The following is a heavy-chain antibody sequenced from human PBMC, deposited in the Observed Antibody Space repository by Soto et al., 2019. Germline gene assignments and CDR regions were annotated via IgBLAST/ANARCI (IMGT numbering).Heavy chain of an antibody. Sequence: SETLSLTCAVSGYSISSGYYWGWIRQPPGKGLEWIGSIYHSGSTYYNPSLKSRVTISVDTSKNQFSLKLSSVTAADTAVYYCARVGIAAAGHFDYWGQGTLVTVSS. CDR3: ARVGIAAAGHFDY. CDR2: IYHSGST. D-gene: IGHD6-13*01. J-gene: IGHJ4*02. CDR1: GYSISSGYY. V-gene: IGHV4-38-2*01.